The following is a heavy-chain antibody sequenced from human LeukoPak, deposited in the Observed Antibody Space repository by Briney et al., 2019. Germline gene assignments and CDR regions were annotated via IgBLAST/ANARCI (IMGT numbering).Heavy chain of an antibody. CDR1: GFTFSSYE. V-gene: IGHV3-48*03. D-gene: IGHD3-3*01. Sequence: GGSLRLSCAASGFTFSSYEMNWVRQAPGKGLEWVSYISSSGSTIYYADSVKGRFTISRDNAKNSLYLQMNSLRAEDTAVYYCAREQYYDFWSSYYSHYYYGMDVWGQGTTVTVSS. CDR2: ISSSGSTI. CDR3: AREQYYDFWSSYYSHYYYGMDV. J-gene: IGHJ6*02.